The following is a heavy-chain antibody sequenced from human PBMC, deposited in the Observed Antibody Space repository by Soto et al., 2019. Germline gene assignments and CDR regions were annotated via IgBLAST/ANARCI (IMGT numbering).Heavy chain of an antibody. J-gene: IGHJ5*02. Sequence: ASVKVSCKASGYIFINYGITWVRQAPGQGLEWMGWISGYNGNTKYADKLQGRVTMTTDTSTTTAYMELRSLRSDDTAVYYCARDEVPAANWLNRWGQGTLVTVSS. CDR2: ISGYNGNT. CDR1: GYIFINYG. CDR3: ARDEVPAANWLNR. D-gene: IGHD2-2*01. V-gene: IGHV1-18*01.